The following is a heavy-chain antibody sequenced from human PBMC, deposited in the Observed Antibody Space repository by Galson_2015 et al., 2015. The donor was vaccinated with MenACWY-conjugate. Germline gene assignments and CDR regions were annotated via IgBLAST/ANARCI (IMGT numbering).Heavy chain of an antibody. J-gene: IGHJ4*02. D-gene: IGHD6-13*01. CDR3: ARDSSSSFDF. Sequence: SLRLSCAASGFTFNNYWMHWVRQPPGKGLEWVSYIKTDGSFSNYADSVKGRFTISTDNAKNMVYLHRDGLGDEDAAVYFCARDSSSSFDFWGQGTLVTVSS. V-gene: IGHV3-74*01. CDR2: IKTDGSFS. CDR1: GFTFNNYW.